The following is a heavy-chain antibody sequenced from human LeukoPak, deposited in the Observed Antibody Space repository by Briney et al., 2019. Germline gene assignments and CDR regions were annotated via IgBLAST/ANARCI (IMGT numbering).Heavy chain of an antibody. V-gene: IGHV4-31*03. CDR3: ARGKVRGGFRSYYGMDV. CDR2: IYYSGST. J-gene: IGHJ6*02. Sequence: SETLSLTCTVSGGSISSGGYYWSWIRQHPGKGLEWIGYIYYSGSTYYNPSLKSRVTISVDTSKNQFSLKLSSVTAADTAVYYCARGKVRGGFRSYYGMDVWGQGTTVTVSS. CDR1: GGSISSGGYY. D-gene: IGHD3-10*01.